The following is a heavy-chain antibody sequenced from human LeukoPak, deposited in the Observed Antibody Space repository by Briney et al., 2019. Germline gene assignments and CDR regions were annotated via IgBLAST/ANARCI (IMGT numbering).Heavy chain of an antibody. J-gene: IGHJ4*02. CDR2: IIPIFGTA. CDR1: GGTFSSYA. D-gene: IGHD3-3*01. V-gene: IGHV1-69*01. CDR3: ARSLRGRSWSGYYTNFDY. Sequence: GASVKASCKASGGTFSSYAISWVRQAPGQGLEWMGGIIPIFGTANYAQKFQGRVTITADESTSTAYMELSSLRSEDTAVYYCARSLRGRSWSGYYTNFDYWGQGTLVTVSS.